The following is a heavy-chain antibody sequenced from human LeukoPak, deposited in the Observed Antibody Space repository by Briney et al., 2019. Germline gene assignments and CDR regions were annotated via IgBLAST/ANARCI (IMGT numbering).Heavy chain of an antibody. J-gene: IGHJ6*02. CDR3: AISGTRYCSGGSCYTTSYYYGMDV. CDR2: IIPILGIA. D-gene: IGHD2-15*01. V-gene: IGHV1-69*02. Sequence: ASVKVSCKASGYTFTGYYMHWVRQAPGQGLEWMGRIIPILGIANYAQKFQGRVTITADKSTSTAYMELSSLRSEDTAVYYCAISGTRYCSGGSCYTTSYYYGMDVWGQGTTVTVSS. CDR1: GYTFTGYY.